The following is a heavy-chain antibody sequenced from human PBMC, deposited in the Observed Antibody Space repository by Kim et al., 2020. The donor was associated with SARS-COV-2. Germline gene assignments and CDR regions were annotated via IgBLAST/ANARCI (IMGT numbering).Heavy chain of an antibody. CDR3: AKIGRLFPGQPGNDYGDYYFDY. J-gene: IGHJ4*02. D-gene: IGHD4-17*01. V-gene: IGHV3-23*01. CDR2: ISGSGGST. Sequence: GGSLRLSCAASGFTFSSYAMSWVRQAPGKGLEWVSAISGSGGSTYYADSVKGRFTISRDNSKNTLYLQMNSLRAEDTAVYYCAKIGRLFPGQPGNDYGDYYFDYWGQGTLVTVSS. CDR1: GFTFSSYA.